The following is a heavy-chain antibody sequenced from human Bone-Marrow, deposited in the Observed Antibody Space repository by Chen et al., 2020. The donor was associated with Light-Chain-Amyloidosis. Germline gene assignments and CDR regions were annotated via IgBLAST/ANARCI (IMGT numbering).Heavy chain of an antibody. D-gene: IGHD3-10*01. V-gene: IGHV1-18*01. J-gene: IGHJ5*02. Sequence: QVQLVQAGAEVKNPGTSVKVYCKASVYNFVSSGINWVRQAPGQGFEWMGWISTFNDDTDFAQSLQGRVIMTSDTSTSTAYMEVRSLRSDDTAIYYCARGHRYGSIDLWGQGTLVTVSS. CDR2: ISTFNDDT. CDR3: ARGHRYGSIDL. CDR1: VYNFVSSG.